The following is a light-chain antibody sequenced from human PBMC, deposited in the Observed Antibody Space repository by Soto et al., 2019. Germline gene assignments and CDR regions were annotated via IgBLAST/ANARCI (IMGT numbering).Light chain of an antibody. CDR1: SSNIGAGYD. J-gene: IGLJ2*01. V-gene: IGLV1-40*01. CDR3: QSCHPRLRGFVV. Sequence: QSVLTQPPSMSGAPGQRVTISCTGSSSNIGAGYDVHWYQQHPGTAPKLLIFDNHNRPSGVPDRFPGSKSDTAASLAITGLQGEDVAYYYWQSCHPRLRGFVVFGGGTKVTVL. CDR2: DNH.